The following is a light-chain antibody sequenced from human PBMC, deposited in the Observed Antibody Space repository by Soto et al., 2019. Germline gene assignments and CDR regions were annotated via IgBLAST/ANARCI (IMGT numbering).Light chain of an antibody. CDR1: QTISRF. Sequence: DIQMAPSPFSLSSSVGDRVTITCRASQTISRFLNWYQHNPGKAPKLLIYAASTLQSGVPARFSGSGSGTDFTLIISSLQPEDFATYYCQQSYSLPITFGQGTRLEI. CDR2: AAS. J-gene: IGKJ5*01. CDR3: QQSYSLPIT. V-gene: IGKV1-39*01.